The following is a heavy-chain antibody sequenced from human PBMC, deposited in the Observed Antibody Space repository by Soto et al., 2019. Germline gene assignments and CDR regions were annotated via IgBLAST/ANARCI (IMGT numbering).Heavy chain of an antibody. V-gene: IGHV3-74*01. D-gene: IGHD3-10*01. J-gene: IGHJ4*02. CDR3: ARSFRDY. CDR1: GFTFNNYW. Sequence: EVLLVESGGGLVQPGGSLRLSCAASGFTFNNYWMHWVRQVPGKGLEWVSRINRDGTSTAHADSVTGRFTVSRDNAKNTLYLQMNSLRADDTAIYYCARSFRDYWGQGTLVTVSS. CDR2: INRDGTST.